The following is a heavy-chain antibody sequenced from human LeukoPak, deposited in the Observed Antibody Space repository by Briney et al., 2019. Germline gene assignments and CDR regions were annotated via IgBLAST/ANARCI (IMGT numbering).Heavy chain of an antibody. D-gene: IGHD3-9*01. CDR3: ARDFYPILRYFDWPSGPYMDV. V-gene: IGHV1-2*02. Sequence: ASVKVSCKASGYTFTGYYMHWVRQAPGQGLEWMGWINPNSGGTNYAQKFQGRVTMTRDTSISTAYMELSRLRSDDTAVYYCARDFYPILRYFDWPSGPYMDVWGKGTTVTVSS. CDR2: INPNSGGT. J-gene: IGHJ6*03. CDR1: GYTFTGYY.